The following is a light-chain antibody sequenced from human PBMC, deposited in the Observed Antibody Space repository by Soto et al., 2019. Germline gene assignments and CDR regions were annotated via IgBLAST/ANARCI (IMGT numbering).Light chain of an antibody. V-gene: IGLV2-23*02. CDR3: CSYAGSGTSHVV. J-gene: IGLJ2*01. CDR2: EVD. CDR1: SSDVGNYNL. Sequence: QSVLTQPASVSGSPGQSITISCTGTSSDVGNYNLVSWYQQHPGKAPKLMIYEVDKRPSGVSHRFSASKSANTASLTISGLQAEDEADYYCCSYAGSGTSHVVFGGGTKVTVL.